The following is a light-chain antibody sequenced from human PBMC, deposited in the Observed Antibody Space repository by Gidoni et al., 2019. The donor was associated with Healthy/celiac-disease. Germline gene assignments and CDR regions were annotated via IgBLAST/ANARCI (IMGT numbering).Light chain of an antibody. CDR3: QQSYSTLFT. CDR2: AAS. Sequence: DIQMTQSPSSLSASVADRVTITCRASQTISSYLNWYQQKPGRAPTHLIYAASSLQSGVPSSIISSGSATEYTLTISSLLHYDYSTFYCQQSYSTLFTFGQGTRLEIK. J-gene: IGKJ5*01. CDR1: QTISSY. V-gene: IGKV1-39*01.